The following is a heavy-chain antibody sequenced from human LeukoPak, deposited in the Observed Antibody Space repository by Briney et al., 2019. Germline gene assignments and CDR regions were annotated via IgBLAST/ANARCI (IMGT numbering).Heavy chain of an antibody. V-gene: IGHV3-21*01. CDR1: GFTFSSYS. Sequence: GGSLRLSCAASGFTFSSYSMNWVRQAPGKGLEWVSSISSSSSYIYYADSVKGRFTISRDNAKNSLYLQMNSLRAEDMAVYYCARVSRPGDAFDIWGQGTMVTVSS. J-gene: IGHJ3*02. CDR2: ISSSSSYI. CDR3: ARVSRPGDAFDI. D-gene: IGHD6-13*01.